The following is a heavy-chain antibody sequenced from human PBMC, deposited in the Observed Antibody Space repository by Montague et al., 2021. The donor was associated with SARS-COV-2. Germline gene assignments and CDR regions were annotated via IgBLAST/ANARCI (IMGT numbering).Heavy chain of an antibody. Sequence: SRRLSLSASGLTVSANYMNWVRQAPGKGLEWVSVISGGDTTYYADSVKGRFTISRHTSRNTLFLEMNSLTAEDTAVYYCARDVGAYSGRPGAFDIWGQGTLVTVAS. J-gene: IGHJ3*02. CDR2: ISGGDTT. CDR3: ARDVGAYSGRPGAFDI. D-gene: IGHD2-21*01. V-gene: IGHV3-53*04. CDR1: GLTVSANY.